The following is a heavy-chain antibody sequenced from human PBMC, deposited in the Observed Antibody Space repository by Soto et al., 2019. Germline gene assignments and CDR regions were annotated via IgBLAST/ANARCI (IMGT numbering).Heavy chain of an antibody. V-gene: IGHV3-23*01. CDR3: AKEHRITIFGVVITYFDY. CDR1: GFTFSSYA. J-gene: IGHJ4*02. CDR2: ISGSGGST. Sequence: PGGALRLSCAASGFTFSSYAMSWVRQAPGKGLEWVSAISGSGGSTYYADSVKGRFTISRDNSKNTLYLQMNSLRAEDTAVYYCAKEHRITIFGVVITYFDYWGQGTLVTVYS. D-gene: IGHD3-3*01.